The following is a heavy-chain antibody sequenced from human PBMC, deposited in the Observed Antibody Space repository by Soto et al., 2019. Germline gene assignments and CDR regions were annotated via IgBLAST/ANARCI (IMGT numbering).Heavy chain of an antibody. Sequence: GGSLRLSCAASGFTFSSYAMHWVRQAPGKGLEWVAVISYDGSNKYYADSVKGRFTISRDNSKNTLYLQMNSLRAEDTAVYYCARDRQWLDKTYYFDYWGQGTLVTVS. CDR2: ISYDGSNK. V-gene: IGHV3-30-3*01. J-gene: IGHJ4*02. D-gene: IGHD6-19*01. CDR3: ARDRQWLDKTYYFDY. CDR1: GFTFSSYA.